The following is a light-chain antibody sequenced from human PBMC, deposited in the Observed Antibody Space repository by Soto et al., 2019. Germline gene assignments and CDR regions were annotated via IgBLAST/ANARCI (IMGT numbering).Light chain of an antibody. V-gene: IGLV1-47*02. CDR1: SSNIGRNP. Sequence: SVLTQPPSASRPPGQRVTISCSGSSSNIGRNPVYWYQQVPGTAPKLLFYTNDQRPSGVPDRFSGSKSGTSASLAISGLRSEDEADYYCAAWDDSLSGPVFGGGTKLTVL. J-gene: IGLJ3*02. CDR3: AAWDDSLSGPV. CDR2: TND.